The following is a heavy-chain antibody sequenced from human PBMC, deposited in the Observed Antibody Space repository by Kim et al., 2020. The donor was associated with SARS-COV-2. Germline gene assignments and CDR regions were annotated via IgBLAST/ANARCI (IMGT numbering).Heavy chain of an antibody. CDR3: ARDWSYGLDV. V-gene: IGHV3-74*01. J-gene: IGHJ6*02. Sequence: TPYADSVKVRLTISRDNAKSTVSLHMNSLRPEDTAVYYCARDWSYGLDVWGQGTTVTVSS. CDR2: T.